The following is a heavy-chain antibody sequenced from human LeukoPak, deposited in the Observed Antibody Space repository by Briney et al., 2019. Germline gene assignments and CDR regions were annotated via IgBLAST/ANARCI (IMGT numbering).Heavy chain of an antibody. D-gene: IGHD2-8*02. Sequence: PGGSLRLSCAASGFTFDDYAMHWVRQAPGKGLEWVSGISWNSGSIGYADSVKGRFTISRDNANNSLYLEMNNLSAEDTAVYYCARAWSRVDPFDMWGQGTMVTVSS. CDR1: GFTFDDYA. J-gene: IGHJ3*02. V-gene: IGHV3-9*01. CDR2: ISWNSGSI. CDR3: ARAWSRVDPFDM.